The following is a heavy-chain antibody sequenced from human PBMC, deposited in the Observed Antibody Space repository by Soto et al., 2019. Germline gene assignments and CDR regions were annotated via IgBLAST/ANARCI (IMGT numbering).Heavy chain of an antibody. Sequence: PGGPQSLSWAASGCHFNRYWVPWVRQAQGKGLEWVASIKQDGRDKYYVDPVKGRFTISRDNAKNSLYLQMNSLRADDTAVYYCARDYGSGSYVGYWGPGTLVPGFS. CDR2: IKQDGRDK. V-gene: IGHV3-7*03. CDR1: GCHFNRYW. J-gene: IGHJ4*02. CDR3: ARDYGSGSYVGY. D-gene: IGHD3-10*01.